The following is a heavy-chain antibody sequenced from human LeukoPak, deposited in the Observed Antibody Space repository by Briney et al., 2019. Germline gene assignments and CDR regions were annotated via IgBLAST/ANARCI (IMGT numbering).Heavy chain of an antibody. CDR1: GFTFSSYG. D-gene: IGHD5-12*01. CDR2: VSYDGSNQ. CDR3: AKRATDDSLDI. Sequence: GGSLRLSCAASGFTFSSYGMHWVRQAPGKGLEWVAVVSYDGSNQYYADSVKGRFTTSRDNSKNTVSLQMNSLRAEDTAVYYCAKRATDDSLDIWGQGTMVTVSS. V-gene: IGHV3-30*18. J-gene: IGHJ3*02.